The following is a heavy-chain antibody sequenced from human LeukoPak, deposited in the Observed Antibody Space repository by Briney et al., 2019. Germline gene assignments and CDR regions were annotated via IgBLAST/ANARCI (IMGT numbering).Heavy chain of an antibody. CDR3: AKEEGGTLVRGVIMGIDY. CDR1: GGSFSGYY. D-gene: IGHD3-10*01. Sequence: LSLTCAVYGGSFSGYYWSWIRQPPGKGLEWVSYIRSSGSTLYYADSVKGRFTISRDNAKSSLYLQMNSLRAEDTAVYYCAKEEGGTLVRGVIMGIDYWGQGTLVTVSS. CDR2: IRSSGSTL. J-gene: IGHJ4*02. V-gene: IGHV3-11*04.